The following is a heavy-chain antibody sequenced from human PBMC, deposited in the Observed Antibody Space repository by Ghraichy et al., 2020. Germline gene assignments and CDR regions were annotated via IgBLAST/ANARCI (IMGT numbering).Heavy chain of an antibody. V-gene: IGHV4-59*01. CDR1: GGSISSYY. CDR3: AGDSGLRYYYYYGMDG. Sequence: SETLSLTCTVSGGSISSYYWSWIRQPPGKGLEWIGYIYYSGSTNYNPSLKSRVTISVDTSKNQFSLKLSSVNAADTAVYYCAGDSGLRYYYYYGMDGRGQGTTVTVSS. CDR2: IYYSGST. D-gene: IGHD4-17*01. J-gene: IGHJ6*02.